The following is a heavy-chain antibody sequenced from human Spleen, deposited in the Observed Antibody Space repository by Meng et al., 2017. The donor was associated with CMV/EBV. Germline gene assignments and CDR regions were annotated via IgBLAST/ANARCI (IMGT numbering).Heavy chain of an antibody. Sequence: GGSLRLSCAASGFTFSSYWMSWVRQAPGKGLEWVANIKQDGSEKYYVDSVKGRFTISRDNAKNSLYLQMNSLRAEDTAVYYCARDLSPAQLRFLEWLPDYWGQGTLVTVSS. V-gene: IGHV3-7*01. J-gene: IGHJ4*02. CDR1: GFTFSSYW. CDR2: IKQDGSEK. CDR3: ARDLSPAQLRFLEWLPDY. D-gene: IGHD3-3*01.